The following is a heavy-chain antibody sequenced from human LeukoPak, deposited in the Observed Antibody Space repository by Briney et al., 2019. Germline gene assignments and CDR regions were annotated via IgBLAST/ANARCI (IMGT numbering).Heavy chain of an antibody. CDR1: GFTFNTYA. V-gene: IGHV3-23*01. CDR3: AKGSVNYDILTGSYFDY. D-gene: IGHD3-9*01. J-gene: IGHJ4*02. CDR2: ISGSGENT. Sequence: GGSLRLSCAASGFTFNTYAMNWVRQAPGKGLEWVSSISGSGENTYYADSVKGRFTISRDNSKNTLSLQMNSLRAEDTAVYYCAKGSVNYDILTGSYFDYWGEGTLVTVSS.